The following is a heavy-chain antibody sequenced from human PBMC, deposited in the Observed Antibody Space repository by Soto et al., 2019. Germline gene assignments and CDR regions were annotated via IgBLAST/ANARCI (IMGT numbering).Heavy chain of an antibody. Sequence: ASVKVSCKAAGYTFISYYMHWVRQAPGQGLEWMGMINPSGGRTTYSQQFQGRVTITRDTSASTAYMELNSLISEDTAVYYCATSHDYDGCHDSWGQRTLVTVSS. V-gene: IGHV1-46*01. CDR3: ATSHDYDGCHDS. CDR2: INPSGGRT. D-gene: IGHD3-22*01. CDR1: GYTFISYY. J-gene: IGHJ5*02.